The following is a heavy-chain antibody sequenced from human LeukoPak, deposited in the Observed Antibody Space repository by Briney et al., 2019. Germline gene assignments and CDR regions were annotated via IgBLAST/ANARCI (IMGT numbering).Heavy chain of an antibody. V-gene: IGHV3-74*01. CDR3: AKNWAFDY. Sequence: PGGSLRLSCAASGFTFSTYWMHWVRQAPGKGLVWVSGIKSDGSSTSYADSVKGRFTISRDNAKNTLYLQMNSLRAEDTAVYYCAKNWAFDYWGQGTLVTVSS. CDR2: IKSDGSST. D-gene: IGHD7-27*01. J-gene: IGHJ4*02. CDR1: GFTFSTYW.